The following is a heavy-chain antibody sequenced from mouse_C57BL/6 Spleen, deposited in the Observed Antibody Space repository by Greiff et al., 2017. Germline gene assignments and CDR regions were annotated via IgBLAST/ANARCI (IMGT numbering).Heavy chain of an antibody. D-gene: IGHD4-1*01. V-gene: IGHV1-61*01. CDR2: IYPSDSET. CDR3: ARDWHAMDY. J-gene: IGHJ4*01. Sequence: VQLQQSGAELVRPGSSVKLSCKASGYTFTSYWMDWVKQRPGQGLEWIGNIYPSDSETHYNQKFKDKATLTVDKSSSTAYMQLSSLTSEDSAVYYGARDWHAMDYWGQGTSVTVSS. CDR1: GYTFTSYW.